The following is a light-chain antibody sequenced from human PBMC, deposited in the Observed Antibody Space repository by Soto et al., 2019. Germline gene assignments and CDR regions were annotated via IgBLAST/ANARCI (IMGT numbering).Light chain of an antibody. CDR3: QQFRNWPWT. CDR1: QSVTSN. V-gene: IGKV3-15*01. J-gene: IGKJ1*01. Sequence: EIVMTQSPATLSVSPGERVTLSCRASQSVTSNLAWYQQKPGQAPILLIFGASTRATGLPARFSGSGSGTEFTLTITSLRSEDFAVYYCQQFRNWPWTFGQGTKVDIK. CDR2: GAS.